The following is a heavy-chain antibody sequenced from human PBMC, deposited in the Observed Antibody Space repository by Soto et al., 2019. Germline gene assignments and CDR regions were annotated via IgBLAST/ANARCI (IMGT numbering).Heavy chain of an antibody. D-gene: IGHD4-17*01. V-gene: IGHV4-30-2*01. J-gene: IGHJ2*01. CDR3: ASGTTVTPWYFDL. CDR1: GGSISSGGYS. CDR2: IYHRGST. Sequence: QLQLQESGSGLVKPSQTLSLTCAVSGGSISSGGYSWSWIRQPPGKGLEWIGYIYHRGSTYYNPCLKSRGTISVDRSKNQFSLKLGYVTAADTGVYYGASGTTVTPWYFDLWGRGTLVTVSS.